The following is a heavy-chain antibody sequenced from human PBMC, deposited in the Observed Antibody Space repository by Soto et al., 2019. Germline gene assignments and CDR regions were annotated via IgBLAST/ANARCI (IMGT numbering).Heavy chain of an antibody. V-gene: IGHV3-30-3*01. J-gene: IGHJ6*02. D-gene: IGHD6-13*01. Sequence: PGGSLRLSCAASGFTFSSYAMHWVRQAPGKGLEWVAVISYDGSNKYYADSVKGRFTISRDNSKNTLYLQMNSLRAEDTAVYYCARDQGPAAAATPYYYYGMDVWGQATTVTVSS. CDR3: ARDQGPAAAATPYYYYGMDV. CDR2: ISYDGSNK. CDR1: GFTFSSYA.